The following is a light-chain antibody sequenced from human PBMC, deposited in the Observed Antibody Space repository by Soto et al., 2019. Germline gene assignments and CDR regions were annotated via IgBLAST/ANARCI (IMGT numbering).Light chain of an antibody. CDR1: SSNIGSST. V-gene: IGLV1-44*01. Sequence: HSVLTQPPSASPTPWQRLTISCSGSSSNIGSSTVNWYQQLPGTAPKLLIYSNNQRPSGVPDRFSGSKSGTSASLAISGLQSEDEVDYYCAAWDDTRNGYVIRTSTKVTVL. CDR3: AAWDDTRNGYV. J-gene: IGLJ1*01. CDR2: SNN.